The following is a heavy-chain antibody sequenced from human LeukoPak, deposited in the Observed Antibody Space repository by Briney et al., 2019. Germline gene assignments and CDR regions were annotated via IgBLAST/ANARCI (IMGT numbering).Heavy chain of an antibody. V-gene: IGHV4-39*01. Sequence: SETLSLTCSVSGSSISGISYYWGWIRQPPEKGLEWIGNIYYSGSTYNNPSLESRVIISVDTSKNQFSLKLTSVTAADTAVYYCARQGVVGATGFDYWGQGTLVTVSS. CDR2: IYYSGST. CDR3: ARQGVVGATGFDY. J-gene: IGHJ4*02. D-gene: IGHD1-26*01. CDR1: GSSISGISYY.